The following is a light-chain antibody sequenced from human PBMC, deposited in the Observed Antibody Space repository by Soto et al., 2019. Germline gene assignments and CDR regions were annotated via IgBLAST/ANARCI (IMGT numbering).Light chain of an antibody. CDR1: QSISSW. V-gene: IGKV1-5*03. CDR2: KAS. CDR3: QQYNSYSGT. Sequence: DLPMTQSPSTLSASVGDRVTITCRASQSISSWLAWYQQKPGKAPKLLIYKASSLESGVPSRFSGSGSGTEFTLTISSLQPDDFATYYCQQYNSYSGTFGQGTKLEIK. J-gene: IGKJ2*02.